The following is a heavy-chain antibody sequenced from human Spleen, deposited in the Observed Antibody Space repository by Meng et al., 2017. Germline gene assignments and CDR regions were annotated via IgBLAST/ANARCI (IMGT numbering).Heavy chain of an antibody. CDR2: IGTKPKSYAA. D-gene: IGHD6-19*01. Sequence: GESLKISCAVSGVSFSDSDIHWVRQASGKGLEWVGRIGTKPKSYAAAYAASVRGRFTISRDDSKNTAYLQMNSLKTEDTAVYYCTALSFIEVAGRWVTYWGQG. CDR3: TALSFIEVAGRWVTY. CDR1: GVSFSDSD. V-gene: IGHV3-73*01. J-gene: IGHJ4*01.